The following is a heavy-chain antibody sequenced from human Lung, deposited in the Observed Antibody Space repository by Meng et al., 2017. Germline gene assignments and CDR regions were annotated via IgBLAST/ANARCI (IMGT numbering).Heavy chain of an antibody. CDR3: ARGPTTMAHDFDY. Sequence: QVPIQPWGAGLLKPSATLSLTCVVSGGSFSDYYWSWIRQPPGKGLEWIGEINHSGSTNYNPSLERRATISVDTSQNNLSLKLSSVTAADSAVYYCARGPTTMAHDFDYWGQGTLVTVSS. V-gene: IGHV4-34*01. J-gene: IGHJ4*02. D-gene: IGHD4-11*01. CDR2: INHSGST. CDR1: GGSFSDYY.